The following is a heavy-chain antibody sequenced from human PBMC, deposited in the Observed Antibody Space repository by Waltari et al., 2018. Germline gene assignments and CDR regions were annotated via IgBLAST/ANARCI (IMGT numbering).Heavy chain of an antibody. CDR3: AKEIYRIGRPCFDY. V-gene: IGHV3-23*01. D-gene: IGHD6-19*01. CDR2: ITSGGGDT. Sequence: QLLESGGGWRQAGGSLRLSCAASGFPFSNYAMSWVRQAPGKGPEWVSGITSGGGDTYYTDSVGGRFTISRDNSKNTVYLQMNSLRHEDTAVYYCAKEIYRIGRPCFDYWGQGVRVTVSS. CDR1: GFPFSNYA. J-gene: IGHJ4*02.